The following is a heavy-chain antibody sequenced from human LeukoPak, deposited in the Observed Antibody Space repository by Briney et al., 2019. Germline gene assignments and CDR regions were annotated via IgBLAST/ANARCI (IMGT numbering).Heavy chain of an antibody. CDR3: ANGLAASGNFLLRDYYYFIDV. D-gene: IGHD1-26*01. CDR2: INGNGAAT. J-gene: IGHJ6*03. Sequence: PGGSLRLSCAASGFTFSSCAMSWVRQAPGKGLEWVSTINGNGAATYYADSFKGRFLISRDDSKSTVYLRMNKLRVEDSGLYYCANGLAASGNFLLRDYYYFIDVWGKGTTVIVS. CDR1: GFTFSSCA. V-gene: IGHV3-23*01.